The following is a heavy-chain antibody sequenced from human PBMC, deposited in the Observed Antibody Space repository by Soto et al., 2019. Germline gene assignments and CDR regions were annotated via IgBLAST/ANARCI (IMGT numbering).Heavy chain of an antibody. CDR2: IIPIFGTA. D-gene: IGHD3-3*01. CDR1: GGTFSSYA. V-gene: IGHV1-69*01. CDR3: ARDRLDTYYDFWSGYYSSAFDI. J-gene: IGHJ3*02. Sequence: QVQLVQSGAEVKKPGSSVKVSCKASGGTFSSYAISWVRQAPGQGLEWMGGIIPIFGTANYAQKFQVRVTITADESTSTAYMELSSLRSEDTAVYYCARDRLDTYYDFWSGYYSSAFDIWGQGTMVTVSS.